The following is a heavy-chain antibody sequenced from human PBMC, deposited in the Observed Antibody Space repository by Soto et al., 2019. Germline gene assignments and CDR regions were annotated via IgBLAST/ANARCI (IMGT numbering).Heavy chain of an antibody. CDR3: AKDKPTTTAFDY. V-gene: IGHV3-23*01. J-gene: IGHJ4*02. CDR2: ISERGDTT. CDR1: GFSISSSA. D-gene: IGHD1-1*01. Sequence: GSLRLFCAASGFSISSSAMGLVPQAPGKGLEWVSAISERGDTTHYADSVQGRFTISRDTSKNTLYLQIYTLRAEDTAVYYCAKDKPTTTAFDYWGRGTLVTVSS.